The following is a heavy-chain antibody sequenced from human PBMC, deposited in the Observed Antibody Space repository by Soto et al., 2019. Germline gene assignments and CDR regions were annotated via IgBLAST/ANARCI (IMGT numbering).Heavy chain of an antibody. CDR3: GREGYLVVVTQGYYGMDV. D-gene: IGHD2-21*02. CDR2: IIPILGIA. CDR1: GYTFTSYY. Sequence: GASVKVSCKASGYTFTSYYMHWVRQAPGQGLEWMGRIIPILGIANYAQKFQGRVTITADKSTSTAYMELSSLRSEDTAVYYCGREGYLVVVTQGYYGMDVWGQGTTVTVSS. V-gene: IGHV1-69*04. J-gene: IGHJ6*02.